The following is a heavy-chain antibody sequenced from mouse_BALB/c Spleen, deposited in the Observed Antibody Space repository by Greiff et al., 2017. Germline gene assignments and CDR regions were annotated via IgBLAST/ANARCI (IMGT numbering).Heavy chain of an antibody. D-gene: IGHD1-1*01. CDR3: ARDFYYGSSGFAY. J-gene: IGHJ3*01. Sequence: VQLQESGPGLVAPSQSLSITCTVSGFSLTGYGVNWVRQPPGKGLEWLGMIWGDGSTDYNSALKSRLSISKDNSKSQVFLKMNSLQTDDTARYYCARDFYYGSSGFAYWGQGTLVTVSA. V-gene: IGHV2-6-7*01. CDR1: GFSLTGYG. CDR2: IWGDGST.